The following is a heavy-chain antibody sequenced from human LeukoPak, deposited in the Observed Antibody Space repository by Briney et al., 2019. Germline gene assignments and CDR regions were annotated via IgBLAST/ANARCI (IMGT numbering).Heavy chain of an antibody. Sequence: ASVKVSCTVSGYTLTELSMHWVRQAPGKGLEWMGGFDPEDGETIYAQKFQGRVTMTEDTSTGTAYMELSSLRSEDTAVYYCATPSTYSSSWYFDYWGQGTLVTVSS. J-gene: IGHJ4*02. CDR2: FDPEDGET. CDR1: GYTLTELS. V-gene: IGHV1-24*01. D-gene: IGHD6-13*01. CDR3: ATPSTYSSSWYFDY.